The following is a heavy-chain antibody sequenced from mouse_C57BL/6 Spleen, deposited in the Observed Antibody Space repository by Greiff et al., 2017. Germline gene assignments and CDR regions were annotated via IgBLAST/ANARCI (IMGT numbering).Heavy chain of an antibody. D-gene: IGHD2-5*01. CDR2: ISSGGDYI. J-gene: IGHJ1*03. V-gene: IGHV5-9-1*02. Sequence: EVHLVESGEGLVKPGGSLKLSCAASGFTFSSYAMSWVRQTPEKRLEWVAYISSGGDYIYYADTVKGRFTISRDNARNTLYLQMSSLKSEDTAMYYCTRAYYSNYWYFDVWGTGTTVTVSS. CDR1: GFTFSSYA. CDR3: TRAYYSNYWYFDV.